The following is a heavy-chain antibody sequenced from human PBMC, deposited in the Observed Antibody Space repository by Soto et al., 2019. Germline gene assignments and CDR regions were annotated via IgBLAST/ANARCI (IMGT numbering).Heavy chain of an antibody. CDR1: GYTFTSYG. D-gene: IGHD6-13*01. CDR2: ISAYNGNT. J-gene: IGHJ6*02. V-gene: IGHV1-18*01. Sequence: QVQLVQSGAEVKKPGASVKVSCKASGYTFTSYGISWVRQAPGQGLEWMGWISAYNGNTNYAQKLQGRVTMTTDTSTRTAYVELRSLRSDETAVYYCAREKRQLVPRYYYHCYYRMDVGGQGTTVTVSS. CDR3: AREKRQLVPRYYYHCYYRMDV.